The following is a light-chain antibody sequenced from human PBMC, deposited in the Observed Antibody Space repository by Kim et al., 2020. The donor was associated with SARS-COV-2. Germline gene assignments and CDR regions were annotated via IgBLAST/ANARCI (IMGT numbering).Light chain of an antibody. V-gene: IGLV3-19*01. J-gene: IGLJ3*02. CDR2: GKY. CDR3: SSRDSTGDHVV. Sequence: ALGQTVRLTCQGDSLRKYYATWYQQRPGQAPTLVLYGKYDRPSGIPDRFSGSASGNTASLTITGAQAEDEGDHYCSSRDSTGDHVVFGGGTQLTVL. CDR1: SLRKYY.